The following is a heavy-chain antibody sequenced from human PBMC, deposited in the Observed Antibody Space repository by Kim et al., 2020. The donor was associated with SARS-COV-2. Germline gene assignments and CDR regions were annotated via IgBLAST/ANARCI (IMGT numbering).Heavy chain of an antibody. CDR2: TTT. D-gene: IGHD2-15*01. V-gene: IGHV3-74*01. Sequence: TTTTYADSGRGRLTISRDNAKNTLYLQMDSLRAEDTAVYYCATLPAEDMDGWGKGTTVTVSS. J-gene: IGHJ6*03. CDR3: ATLPAEDMDG.